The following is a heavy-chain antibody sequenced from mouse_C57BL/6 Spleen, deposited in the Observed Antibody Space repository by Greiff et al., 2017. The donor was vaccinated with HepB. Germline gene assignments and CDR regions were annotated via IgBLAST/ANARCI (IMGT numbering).Heavy chain of an antibody. D-gene: IGHD2-13*01. Sequence: EVQRVESEGGLVQPGSSMKLSCPASGFTFSDYYMAWVRQVPEKGLEWVANINYDGSSTYYLDSLKSRFIISRDNAKNILYLQMSSLKSEDTATYYWARAAYDYWSGYFDYWGKGTTLTVSS. V-gene: IGHV5-16*01. CDR1: GFTFSDYY. CDR2: INYDGSST. CDR3: ARAAYDYWSGYFDY. J-gene: IGHJ2*01.